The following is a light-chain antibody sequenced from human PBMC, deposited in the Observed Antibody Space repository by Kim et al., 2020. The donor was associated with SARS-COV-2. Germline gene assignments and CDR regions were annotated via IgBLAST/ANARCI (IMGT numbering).Light chain of an antibody. V-gene: IGLV3-1*01. Sequence: SYELTQPTSVSVSPGQTASITCSGDKLDDKYVGWYQQKPGQSPVLIIYQDTKRPSGIPERFSDSNSGNTATLTISGTQSMDEADYYCQAWDIGTAGVFGGGTQLTVL. J-gene: IGLJ3*02. CDR3: QAWDIGTAGV. CDR2: QDT. CDR1: KLDDKY.